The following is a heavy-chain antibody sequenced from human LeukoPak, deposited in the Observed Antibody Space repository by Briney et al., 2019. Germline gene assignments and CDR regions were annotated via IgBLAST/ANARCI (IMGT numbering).Heavy chain of an antibody. D-gene: IGHD6-13*01. CDR2: IRYDGSNK. CDR1: GFTFSSYG. V-gene: IGHV3-30*02. CDR3: AKVSSSWYGGIFDY. J-gene: IGHJ4*02. Sequence: GGSLRLSCAASGFTFSSYGMHWVRQAPGKGLEWVAFIRYDGSNKYYADSVKGRFTISRDNSKNTLYLQMNSLRAEDTAVYYCAKVSSSWYGGIFDYWGQGTLVTVSS.